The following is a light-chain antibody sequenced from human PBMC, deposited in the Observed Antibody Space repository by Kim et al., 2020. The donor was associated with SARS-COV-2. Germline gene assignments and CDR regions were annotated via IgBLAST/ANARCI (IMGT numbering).Light chain of an antibody. J-gene: IGLJ2*01. V-gene: IGLV3-27*01. CDR3: YSESDNHTL. Sequence: SYELTQPSSVSVSPGQTARITCSADVLPEKSVRWFQQHPDQAPFLLIYKDTQRPSGIPERFSGSRSGTTVTLTIAGVQVEDEADYYCYSESDNHTLFGGGTQLTVL. CDR2: KDT. CDR1: VLPEKS.